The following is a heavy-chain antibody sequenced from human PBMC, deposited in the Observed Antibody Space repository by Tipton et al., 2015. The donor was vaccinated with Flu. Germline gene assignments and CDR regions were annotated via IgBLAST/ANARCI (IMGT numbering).Heavy chain of an antibody. J-gene: IGHJ5*02. D-gene: IGHD2-15*01. CDR3: ARGRGGFGGGGPCQRDTWFDP. CDR1: GGSISSYY. V-gene: IGHV4-59*01. Sequence: GLVKPSETLSLMCSVSGGSISSYYWSWIRQPPGKGLEWIGYIYYSGSTNYNPSLKSRVTISVDTSKNQFSLKLTSVTAADTAVYYCARGRGGFGGGGPCQRDTWFDPWGPGTLVTVSS. CDR2: IYYSGST.